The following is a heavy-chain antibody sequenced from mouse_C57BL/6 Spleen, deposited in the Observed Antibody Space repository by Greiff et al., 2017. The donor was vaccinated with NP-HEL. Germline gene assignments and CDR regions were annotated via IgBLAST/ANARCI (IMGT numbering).Heavy chain of an antibody. D-gene: IGHD1-1*01. J-gene: IGHJ1*03. CDR3: ARELRAYFDV. CDR1: GFTFSSYA. CDR2: ISDGGSYT. Sequence: EVMLVESGGGLVKPGGSLKLSCAASGFTFSSYAMSWVRQTPEKRLEWVATISDGGSYTYYPDNVKGRFTISRDNAKNNLYLQMSHLKSEDTAMYYCARELRAYFDVWGTGTTVTVSS. V-gene: IGHV5-4*01.